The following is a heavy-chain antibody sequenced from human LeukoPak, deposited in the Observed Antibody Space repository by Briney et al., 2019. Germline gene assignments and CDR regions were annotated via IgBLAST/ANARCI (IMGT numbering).Heavy chain of an antibody. CDR2: IHYSGGT. Sequence: SETLSLTCSVSGDSITTYYWGWIRQSPGKGLEWIGYIHYSGGTNHNPSLKSRVTISVDTSKNQFSLKLSSVTAADTAVYYCARDWWTCSSTSCYHDAFDIWGQGTMVTVSS. V-gene: IGHV4-59*12. CDR3: ARDWWTCSSTSCYHDAFDI. D-gene: IGHD2-2*01. CDR1: GDSITTYY. J-gene: IGHJ3*02.